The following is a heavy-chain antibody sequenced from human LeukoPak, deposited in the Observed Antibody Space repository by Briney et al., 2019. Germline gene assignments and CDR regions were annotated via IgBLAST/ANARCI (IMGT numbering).Heavy chain of an antibody. CDR2: IYYSGST. V-gene: IGHV4-39*07. CDR1: GGSISSSSYY. Sequence: SETLSLTCTVSGGSISSSSYYWGWIRQPPGKGLEWIGSIYYSGSTYYNPSLKSRVTISVDTSKNQFSLKLSSVTAADTAVYYCARDDHGDYVFDYWGQGTLVTVSS. D-gene: IGHD4-17*01. CDR3: ARDDHGDYVFDY. J-gene: IGHJ4*02.